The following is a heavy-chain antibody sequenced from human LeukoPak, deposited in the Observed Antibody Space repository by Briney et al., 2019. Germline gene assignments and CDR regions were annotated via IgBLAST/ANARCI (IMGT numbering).Heavy chain of an antibody. V-gene: IGHV1-69*13. CDR3: VRSVDFWSGYYGY. CDR1: GGTFSSYA. Sequence: SVKVSCKASGGTFSSYAISWVRQAPGQGLEWMGGIIPIFGTANYAQKFQGRVTITADESTSTAYMELRSLRSDDTAVYYCVRSVDFWSGYYGYWGQGALVTVSS. CDR2: IIPIFGTA. D-gene: IGHD3-3*01. J-gene: IGHJ4*02.